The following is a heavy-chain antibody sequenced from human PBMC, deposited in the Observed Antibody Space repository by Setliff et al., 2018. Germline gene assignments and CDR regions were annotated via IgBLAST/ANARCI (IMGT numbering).Heavy chain of an antibody. J-gene: IGHJ4*02. Sequence: PSETLSLTCTVSGDSISSGSYYWNWIRQHPEKGLEWLGYIFHSGSTHYNSSLKSCITISIDTSKNHFSLELNSVTAADSAVYYCARVADGSGSFYLGFDYWGQGILVTVSS. D-gene: IGHD3-10*01. V-gene: IGHV4-31*03. CDR3: ARVADGSGSFYLGFDY. CDR1: GDSISSGSYY. CDR2: IFHSGST.